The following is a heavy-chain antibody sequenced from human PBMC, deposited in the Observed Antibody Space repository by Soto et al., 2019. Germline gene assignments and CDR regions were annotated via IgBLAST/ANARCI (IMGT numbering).Heavy chain of an antibody. V-gene: IGHV3-48*01. CDR2: ISSSSSTI. CDR1: GFTFSSYS. Sequence: GGSLRLSCAASGFTFSSYSMNWVRQAPGKGLEWVSYISSSSSTIYYADSVKGRFTISRDNAKNSLYLQMNSLRAEDTAVYYCARGATVSRHYYYYMDVWGKGTTVTVSS. CDR3: ARGATVSRHYYYYMDV. D-gene: IGHD4-17*01. J-gene: IGHJ6*03.